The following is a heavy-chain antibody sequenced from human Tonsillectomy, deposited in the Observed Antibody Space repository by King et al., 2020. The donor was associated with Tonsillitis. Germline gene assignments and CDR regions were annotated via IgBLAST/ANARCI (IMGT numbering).Heavy chain of an antibody. D-gene: IGHD5-24*01. CDR2: ISGSGIA. Sequence: QLQESGPRLVKPSETLSLICTVSGASMTLMSNHYWSWIRQPAGKGLEWIGRISGSGIANYNPSVKSRISVSLDTYKNQFSLQLNFVTAADTAVYYCATEKVDMTATPYWFVPWGQGTLVTVSS. CDR3: ATEKVDMTATPYWFVP. V-gene: IGHV4-4*07. CDR1: GASMTLMSNHY. J-gene: IGHJ5*02.